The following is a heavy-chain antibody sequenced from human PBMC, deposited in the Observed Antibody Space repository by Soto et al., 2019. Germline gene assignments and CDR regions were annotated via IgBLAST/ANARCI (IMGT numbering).Heavy chain of an antibody. Sequence: QVQLVQSGAEVQKPGASVKVSCKTSGYIFNNFGITWVRQAPGLGLEWLGWIYSKTGTINFAQKFQGRVTMTTDTSTSTAFMELRSLTVDDSAVYFCASDFDFDIDHWGQGTLVTVS. V-gene: IGHV1-18*01. CDR2: IYSKTGTI. D-gene: IGHD3-9*01. J-gene: IGHJ4*02. CDR3: ASDFDFDIDH. CDR1: GYIFNNFG.